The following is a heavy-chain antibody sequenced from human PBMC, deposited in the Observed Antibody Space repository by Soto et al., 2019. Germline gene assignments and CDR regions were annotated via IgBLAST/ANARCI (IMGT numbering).Heavy chain of an antibody. D-gene: IGHD2-21*02. V-gene: IGHV3-21*01. CDR3: AREETAWPLAYGLDV. CDR2: FGTRGDT. J-gene: IGHJ6*02. CDR1: GFTFNSFT. Sequence: PGGSLRISCAASGFTFNSFTMHWVRQAPGKGLEWVSSFGTRGDTYYADTVKGRFTISRDNAKNSVSLQMNSLRAEDTAVYFCAREETAWPLAYGLDVWGQGTTVTVSS.